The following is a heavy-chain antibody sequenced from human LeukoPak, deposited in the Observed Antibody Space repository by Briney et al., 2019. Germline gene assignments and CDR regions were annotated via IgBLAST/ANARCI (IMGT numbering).Heavy chain of an antibody. J-gene: IGHJ3*02. CDR2: IYYSRST. Sequence: PSETLSLTCAVSGGSISSGGYSWSWIRQPPGKGLEWIGYIYYSRSTYYNPSLKSRVTISVDTSKNQFSLKLSSVTAADTAVYYCARTPQSPVYQGSFDIWGQGTMVTVSS. D-gene: IGHD2-2*01. CDR3: ARTPQSPVYQGSFDI. CDR1: GGSISSGGYS. V-gene: IGHV4-30-2*05.